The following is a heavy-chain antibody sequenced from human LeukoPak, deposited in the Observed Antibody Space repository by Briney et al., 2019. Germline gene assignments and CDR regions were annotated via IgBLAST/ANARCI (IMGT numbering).Heavy chain of an antibody. V-gene: IGHV4-34*01. CDR2: INHSGST. J-gene: IGHJ6*03. CDR1: GGSFSAYY. CDR3: AREGRTGKYYYYYYMDV. D-gene: IGHD3-10*01. Sequence: SETLSLTCAVYGGSFSAYYWSWIRQPPGKGLEWIGEINHSGSTNYNPSLKSRVTISVDTSKNQFSLKLSSVTAADTAVYYCAREGRTGKYYYYYYMDVWGKGTTVTVSS.